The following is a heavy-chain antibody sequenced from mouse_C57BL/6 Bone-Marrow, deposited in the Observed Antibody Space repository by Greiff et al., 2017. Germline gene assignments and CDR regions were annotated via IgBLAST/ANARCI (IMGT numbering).Heavy chain of an antibody. CDR3: ARGDYYGSSWFAY. V-gene: IGHV1-82*01. J-gene: IGHJ3*01. CDR2: IYPGDGDT. Sequence: VQLQESGPELVKPGASVKISRKASGYAFSSSWMNWVKQRPGKGLEWIGRIYPGDGDTNYNGKFKGKATLAADKSSSTAYMELSSLTSEDSAVYFCARGDYYGSSWFAYWGQGTLVTVSA. D-gene: IGHD1-1*01. CDR1: GYAFSSSW.